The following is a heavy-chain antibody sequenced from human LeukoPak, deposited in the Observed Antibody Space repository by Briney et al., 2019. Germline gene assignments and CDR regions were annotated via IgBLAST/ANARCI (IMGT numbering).Heavy chain of an antibody. Sequence: SETLSLTCAVYGGSFSGYYWTWIRQTPEKGLEWIGEMNPSGSTSYNPSLKSRVTISVDTSKNQFSLKLSSVTAADTAVYYCARGRQDVSMIVVVMTAVSYYLDVWGKGTTVTVS. V-gene: IGHV4-34*01. J-gene: IGHJ6*03. CDR2: MNPSGST. CDR1: GGSFSGYY. CDR3: ARGRQDVSMIVVVMTAVSYYLDV. D-gene: IGHD3-22*01.